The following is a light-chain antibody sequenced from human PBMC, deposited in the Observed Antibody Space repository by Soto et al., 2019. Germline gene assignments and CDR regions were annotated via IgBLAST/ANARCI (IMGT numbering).Light chain of an antibody. CDR3: SSYTSSSTPYV. J-gene: IGLJ1*01. CDR2: DVT. CDR1: SSDVGGYNY. V-gene: IGLV2-14*01. Sequence: QSVLTQPASVSGSPGQSITISCTGTSSDVGGYNYVSWYQQHPVKAPKLMIYDVTNRPSGVSDRFSGSKSGNTASLTISGLHADVEADYYCSSYTSSSTPYVFGTGTKVTVL.